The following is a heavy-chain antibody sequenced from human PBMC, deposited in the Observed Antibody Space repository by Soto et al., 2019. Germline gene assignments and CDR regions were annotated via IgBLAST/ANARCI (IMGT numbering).Heavy chain of an antibody. J-gene: IGHJ4*02. CDR2: IYSGGYT. CDR1: GFTVSNNY. Sequence: EVQLVESGGGLIQPGGSLRLSCAVSGFTVSNNYMSWVRQAPGKGLEGVSVIYSGGYTAYGDSVKGRFTISRDNSKNTIYLQMKTLGAADPAGFYWAAQPGGGGYWGQGTLVTVSS. CDR3: AAQPGGGGY. D-gene: IGHD2-2*01. V-gene: IGHV3-53*01.